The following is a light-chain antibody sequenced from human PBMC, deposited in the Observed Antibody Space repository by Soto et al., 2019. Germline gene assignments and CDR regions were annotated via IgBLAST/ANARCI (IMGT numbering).Light chain of an antibody. CDR2: NNN. CDR3: AAWDDSLRGYV. V-gene: IGLV1-47*02. Sequence: QSVLTQSPSASGTPGRRVTISCSGSSSNIGSNYVYWYQQLPGAAPKLLIYNNNQRPSGVPDRFSGSKSATSASLALSGLRSEDEADYYCAAWDDSLRGYVFGTGTKLTVL. J-gene: IGLJ1*01. CDR1: SSNIGSNY.